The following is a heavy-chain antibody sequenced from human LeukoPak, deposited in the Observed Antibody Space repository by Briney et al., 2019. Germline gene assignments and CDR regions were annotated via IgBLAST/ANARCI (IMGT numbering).Heavy chain of an antibody. V-gene: IGHV4-59*01. Sequence: PSETLSLTCTVSGGSISGYYWSWIRQPPGKGLEWIGYIYYSGSTNYNPSLKSRVTISVDTSKNQFPLKLSSVTAADTAVYYCARAHYGSGSYYHSYYFDYWGQGTLVTVSS. J-gene: IGHJ4*02. CDR2: IYYSGST. D-gene: IGHD3-10*01. CDR3: ARAHYGSGSYYHSYYFDY. CDR1: GGSISGYY.